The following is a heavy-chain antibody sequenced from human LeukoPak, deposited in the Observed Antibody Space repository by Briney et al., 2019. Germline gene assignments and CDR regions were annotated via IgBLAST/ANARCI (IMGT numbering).Heavy chain of an antibody. CDR1: GFTVSSNY. V-gene: IGHV3-48*02. D-gene: IGHD3-22*01. J-gene: IGHJ3*02. Sequence: PGGSLRLSCAVSGFTVSSNYMSWVRQAPGKGLEWLSYISSSSSTIYYATSVRGRFTISRDNAKNSLYLQMNSLRDGDTAVYYCARGVEGSRYYDSSGQGNALDIWGQGTLVTVSS. CDR3: ARGVEGSRYYDSSGQGNALDI. CDR2: ISSSSSTI.